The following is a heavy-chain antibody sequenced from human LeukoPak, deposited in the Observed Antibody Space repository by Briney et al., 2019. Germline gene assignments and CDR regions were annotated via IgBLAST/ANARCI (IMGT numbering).Heavy chain of an antibody. J-gene: IGHJ4*02. CDR1: GGSFSGYY. CDR2: INHSGST. Sequence: SETLSLTCAVYGGSFSGYYWSWIRQPPGKGLEWIGEINHSGSTNYNPSLKSRVTISVDTSKNQFSLKLSSVTAADTAVYYCARGRGPRPSRRLFDYWGQGTLVTVSS. D-gene: IGHD6-25*01. CDR3: ARGRGPRPSRRLFDY. V-gene: IGHV4-34*01.